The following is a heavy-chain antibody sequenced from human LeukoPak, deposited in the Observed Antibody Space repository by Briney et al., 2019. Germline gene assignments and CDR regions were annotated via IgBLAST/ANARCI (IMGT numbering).Heavy chain of an antibody. CDR1: GGSISTFY. Sequence: PSETLSLTCTVSGGSISTFYWSWARQVPGKGLEWIGYIYTGASGSTDYNSSLKSRVTISVDKSKNHFSLRLSSVTAADAAVYYCARHSRGAFDPWGQGTLVTVSS. V-gene: IGHV4-4*09. J-gene: IGHJ5*02. CDR2: IYTGASGST. CDR3: ARHSRGAFDP. D-gene: IGHD2-15*01.